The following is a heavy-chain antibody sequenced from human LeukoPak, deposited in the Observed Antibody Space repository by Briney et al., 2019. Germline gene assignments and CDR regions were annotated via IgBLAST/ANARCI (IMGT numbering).Heavy chain of an antibody. CDR1: GGSISSGGYS. V-gene: IGHV4-30-2*01. Sequence: SETLSLTCAVSGGSISSGGYSWSWIRQPPGKGLEWIGYIYHSGSTYYNPSLKSRVTISVDTSKNQFSLKLNSVTAADTAVYYCAREWGSSSPRWGQGTLVTVSS. D-gene: IGHD6-6*01. J-gene: IGHJ4*02. CDR2: IYHSGST. CDR3: AREWGSSSPR.